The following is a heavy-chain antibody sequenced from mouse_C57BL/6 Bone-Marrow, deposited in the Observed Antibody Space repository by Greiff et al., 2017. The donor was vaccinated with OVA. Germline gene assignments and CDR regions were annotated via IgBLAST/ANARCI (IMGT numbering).Heavy chain of an antibody. V-gene: IGHV5-9-1*02. CDR3: TRLLDAMDY. D-gene: IGHD2-1*01. CDR1: GFTFSSYA. CDR2: ISSGGDYI. Sequence: EVQVVESGAGLVKPGGSLKLSCAASGFTFSSYAMSWVRQTPEKRLAWVAYISSGGDYIYYADTVKGRFTISRDNARNTLYLQMSSLKSEDTAMYYCTRLLDAMDYWGQGTSVTVSS. J-gene: IGHJ4*01.